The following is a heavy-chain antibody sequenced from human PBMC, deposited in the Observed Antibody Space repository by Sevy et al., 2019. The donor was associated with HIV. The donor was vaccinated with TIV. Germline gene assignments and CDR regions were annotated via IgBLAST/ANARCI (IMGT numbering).Heavy chain of an antibody. CDR2: IYTSGST. CDR3: ARDYYGSGSYYYYYYGMDV. CDR1: GGSISSYY. Sequence: SETPSLTCTVSGGSISSYYWSWIRQPAGKGLEWIGRIYTSGSTNYNPSLKSRVTMSVDTSKNQFSLKLSSVTAADTAVYYCARDYYGSGSYYYYYYGMDVWGQGTTVTVSS. V-gene: IGHV4-4*07. D-gene: IGHD3-10*01. J-gene: IGHJ6*02.